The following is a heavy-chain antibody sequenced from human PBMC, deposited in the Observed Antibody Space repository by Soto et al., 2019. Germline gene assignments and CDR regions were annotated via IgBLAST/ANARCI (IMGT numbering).Heavy chain of an antibody. D-gene: IGHD2-2*01. CDR2: ISQSSSHN. Sequence: GGSLRLSCTDSGVSFSGHTMNWVRQAPGRGLEWVSSISQSSSHNYYADPVKGRSTTSRDNAKNSLFLEMNTSTVLDSAVYYYARGRASCSSVSGHPGNFDYWGQGSLVTVSS. CDR1: GVSFSGHT. V-gene: IGHV3-21*01. J-gene: IGHJ4*02. CDR3: ARGRASCSSVSGHPGNFDY.